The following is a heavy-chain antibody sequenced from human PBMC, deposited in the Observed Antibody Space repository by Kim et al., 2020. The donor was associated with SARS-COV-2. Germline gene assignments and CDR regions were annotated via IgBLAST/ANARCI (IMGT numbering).Heavy chain of an antibody. D-gene: IGHD3-10*01. Sequence: GGSLRLSCAASGFTFSNAWMSWVRQAPGKGLEWVGRIKSKTDGGITDYAAPVKGRFTISRDDSKNTLYLQMNSLKTEDTAVYYCTTDLMVRGSWGQGTLVTVSS. V-gene: IGHV3-15*01. CDR2: IKSKTDGGIT. CDR3: TTDLMVRGS. J-gene: IGHJ4*02. CDR1: GFTFSNAW.